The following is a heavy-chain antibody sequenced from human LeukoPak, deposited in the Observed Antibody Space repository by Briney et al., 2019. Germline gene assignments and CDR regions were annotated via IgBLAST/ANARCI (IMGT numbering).Heavy chain of an antibody. Sequence: PGGSLRLSCADSGFTFSSYAMSWVRQAPGKGLERARAISGSGGSTYYADSVKGRFTISRDNSKNTLYLQMTSLRAEDTAVYYCAKDKGDSSGWLYYFDYWGQGTLVTVSS. D-gene: IGHD6-19*01. CDR1: GFTFSSYA. V-gene: IGHV3-23*01. CDR2: ISGSGGST. J-gene: IGHJ4*02. CDR3: AKDKGDSSGWLYYFDY.